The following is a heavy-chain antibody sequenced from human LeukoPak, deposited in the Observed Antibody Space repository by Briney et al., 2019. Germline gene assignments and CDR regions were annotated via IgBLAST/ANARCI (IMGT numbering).Heavy chain of an antibody. CDR3: ARGWELLGYFDY. D-gene: IGHD1-26*01. CDR1: SYTFTSYG. Sequence: ASVKVSCKASSYTFTSYGISWVRQAPGQGLEWMGWISAYNGNTSYAQKLQGRVTMTTDTSTSTAYMELRSLRSDDTAVYYCARGWELLGYFDYWGQGTLVTVSS. J-gene: IGHJ4*02. V-gene: IGHV1-18*01. CDR2: ISAYNGNT.